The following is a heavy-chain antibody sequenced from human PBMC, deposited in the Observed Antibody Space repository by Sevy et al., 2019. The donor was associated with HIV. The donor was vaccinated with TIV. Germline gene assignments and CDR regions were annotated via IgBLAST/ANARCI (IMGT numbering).Heavy chain of an antibody. CDR1: GFTFSIYA. Sequence: GGSLRLSCAASGFTFSIYAMSWVRQAPGKGLEWVSGISGSDNSTYYADSVKGRFTISRDNSKNTLYLQMNSLRAEDTAVYYCAKDLYYDTGLFDYWGQGTLVTVSS. V-gene: IGHV3-23*01. J-gene: IGHJ4*02. CDR2: ISGSDNST. D-gene: IGHD3-22*01. CDR3: AKDLYYDTGLFDY.